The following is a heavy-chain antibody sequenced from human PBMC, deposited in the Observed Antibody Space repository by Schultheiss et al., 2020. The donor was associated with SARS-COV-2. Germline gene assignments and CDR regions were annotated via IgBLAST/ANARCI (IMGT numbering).Heavy chain of an antibody. CDR1: GGSISSGGYS. CDR3: ARIGSYDFWSGYYTGVYYYGMDV. J-gene: IGHJ6*02. V-gene: IGHV4-30-2*03. Sequence: SQTLSLTCAVSGGSISSGGYSWSWIRQPPGKGLEWIGSIYHSGSTYYNPSLKSRVTISVDTSKNQFSLKLSSVTAADTAVYYCARIGSYDFWSGYYTGVYYYGMDVWGQGTTVTVSS. CDR2: IYHSGST. D-gene: IGHD3-3*01.